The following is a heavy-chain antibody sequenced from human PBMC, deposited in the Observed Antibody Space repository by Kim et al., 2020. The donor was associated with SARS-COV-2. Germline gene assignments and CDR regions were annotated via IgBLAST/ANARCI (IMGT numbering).Heavy chain of an antibody. CDR3: ARSYGDYDAFDI. D-gene: IGHD4-17*01. Sequence: SVKVSCKASGGTFSSYAISWVRQAPGQGLEWMGGIIPIFGTANYAQKFQGRVTITADESTSTAYMELSSLRSEDTAVYYCARSYGDYDAFDIWGQGTMVTVSS. CDR1: GGTFSSYA. J-gene: IGHJ3*02. CDR2: IIPIFGTA. V-gene: IGHV1-69*13.